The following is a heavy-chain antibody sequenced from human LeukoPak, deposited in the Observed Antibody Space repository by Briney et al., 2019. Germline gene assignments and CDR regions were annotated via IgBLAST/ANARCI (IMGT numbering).Heavy chain of an antibody. CDR2: ISAGGGGT. D-gene: IGHD6-19*01. CDR1: GFTFSSYV. Sequence: PGGSLRLSCAASGFTFSSYVMSWVRQAPGKGLEWVSGISAGGGGTYYKDSVKGRFTISRDNSKNTLYLQMNSLRAEDTAVYYCAKDPRSSGPFDYWAREPWSPSPQ. J-gene: IGHJ4*02. CDR3: AKDPRSSGPFDY. V-gene: IGHV3-23*01.